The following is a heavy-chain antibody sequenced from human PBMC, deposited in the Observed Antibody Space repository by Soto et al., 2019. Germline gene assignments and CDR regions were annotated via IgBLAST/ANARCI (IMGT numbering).Heavy chain of an antibody. CDR2: INTYNGNT. CDR1: GYTFTTYG. Sequence: ASVKVSCKASGYTFTTYGISWVRQAPGQGLEWMGWINTYNGNTDYAQKVQGRVTMTTDTSTSTAYMELRSLRSDDTAVYYCARERGYSYGYLSDYWGQGTLVTVSS. V-gene: IGHV1-18*01. J-gene: IGHJ4*02. D-gene: IGHD5-18*01. CDR3: ARERGYSYGYLSDY.